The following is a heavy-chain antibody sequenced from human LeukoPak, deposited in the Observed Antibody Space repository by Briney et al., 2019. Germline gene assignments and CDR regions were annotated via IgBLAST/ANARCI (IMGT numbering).Heavy chain of an antibody. Sequence: SETLSLTCAVSGGSISSGGYSWSWIRQPPGKGLEWIGYIYHSGSTYYNPSLKSRVTISVDRSKNQFSLKLSSVTAADTAVYYCARGGITAFDLWGQGTMVTVSS. CDR2: IYHSGST. J-gene: IGHJ3*01. CDR3: ARGGITAFDL. V-gene: IGHV4-30-2*01. CDR1: GGSISSGGYS. D-gene: IGHD3-10*01.